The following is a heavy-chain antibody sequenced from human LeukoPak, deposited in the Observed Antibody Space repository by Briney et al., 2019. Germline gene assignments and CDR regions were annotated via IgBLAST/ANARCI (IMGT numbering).Heavy chain of an antibody. D-gene: IGHD2-2*01. CDR3: ARGTRTYAYYGLDV. CDR1: GFTFRAYG. CDR2: ISYDEYEK. V-gene: IGHV3-30-3*01. J-gene: IGHJ6*02. Sequence: RSLRLSCEASGFTFRAYGMHWVRQAPGKRLEWVAVISYDEYEKDYADSAKGRFTISRDNSKNTLYLQMNSLRVEDTAVYYCARGTRTYAYYGLDVWGPGTTVTVSS.